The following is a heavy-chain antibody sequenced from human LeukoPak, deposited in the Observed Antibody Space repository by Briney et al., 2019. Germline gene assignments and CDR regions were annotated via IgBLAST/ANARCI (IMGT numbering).Heavy chain of an antibody. CDR3: AWGGGIFFQH. J-gene: IGHJ1*01. V-gene: IGHV1-3*01. CDR1: GCTFTSYA. D-gene: IGHD3-16*01. Sequence: ASVTVSCQASGCTFTSYAMHWVRQAPGQRLEWVGCINAGNGNTKYPQKFQGRVTITRDTSASTAHMELSSRRCEGPAVYCGAWGGGIFFQHWGQGTLVTVSS. CDR2: INAGNGNT.